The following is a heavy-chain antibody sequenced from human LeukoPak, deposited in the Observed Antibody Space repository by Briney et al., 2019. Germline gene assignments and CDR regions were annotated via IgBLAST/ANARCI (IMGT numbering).Heavy chain of an antibody. Sequence: SETLSLTCTVSGGSISSGDYYWSWIRQPPGKGLEWLGYIYYSGSTYYNPSLKSRVTISVDTSKNQFSLKLSSVTAADTAVYYCARGDHSSGPPRMDYWGQGTLVTVSS. CDR2: IYYSGST. CDR3: ARGDHSSGPPRMDY. CDR1: GGSISSGDYY. V-gene: IGHV4-30-4*01. J-gene: IGHJ4*02. D-gene: IGHD3-22*01.